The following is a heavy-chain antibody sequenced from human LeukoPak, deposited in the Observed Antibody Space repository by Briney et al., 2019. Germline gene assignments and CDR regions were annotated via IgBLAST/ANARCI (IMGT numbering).Heavy chain of an antibody. CDR1: GFTFNNAW. Sequence: GGSLRLSCAASGFTFNNAWMSWVRQAPGKGLEWVGRIKSKTDGGTTDYAAPVKGRFIISRDDSKNTLYLQMNGLTAEDTALYYCATPWSFWGQGTLVTVSS. CDR2: IKSKTDGGTT. D-gene: IGHD3-10*01. J-gene: IGHJ4*02. CDR3: ATPWSF. V-gene: IGHV3-15*05.